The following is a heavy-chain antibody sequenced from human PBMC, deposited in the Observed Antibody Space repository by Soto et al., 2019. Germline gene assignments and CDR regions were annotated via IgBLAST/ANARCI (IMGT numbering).Heavy chain of an antibody. CDR3: ARDSIIIAATGPGDY. CDR2: INPSGGST. CDR1: GYTFTSFY. J-gene: IGHJ4*02. Sequence: QVQLVQSGAEVKKPGASVKVSCKASGYTFTSFYIHWVRQAPGQGLEWMGIINPSGGSTSYAQKFQGRVTMTRYTSTSTVYMDLSRLRSEDTAVYYCARDSIIIAATGPGDYWGQGTLVTVSS. V-gene: IGHV1-46*01. D-gene: IGHD6-13*01.